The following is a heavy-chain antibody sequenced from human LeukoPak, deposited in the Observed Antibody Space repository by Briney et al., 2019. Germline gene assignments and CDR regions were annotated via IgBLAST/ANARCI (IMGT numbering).Heavy chain of an antibody. CDR2: ISSSGSTI. D-gene: IGHD4-17*01. V-gene: IGHV3-48*03. CDR1: GFTFSSYG. Sequence: GGSLRLSCAASGFTFSSYGMNWVRQAPGKGLEWVSYISSSGSTIYYADSVKGRFTISRDNAKNSLYLQMNSLRAEDTAVYYCARERGDFYYFDYWGQGTLVTVSS. J-gene: IGHJ4*02. CDR3: ARERGDFYYFDY.